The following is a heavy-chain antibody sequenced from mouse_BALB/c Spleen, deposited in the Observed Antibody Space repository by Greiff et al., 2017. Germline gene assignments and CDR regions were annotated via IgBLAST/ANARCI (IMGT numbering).Heavy chain of an antibody. D-gene: IGHD2-2*01. J-gene: IGHJ4*01. CDR1: GFSLTSYG. V-gene: IGHV2-6-2*01. CDR2: IWSDGST. Sequence: VKLMESGPHLVAPSQSLSITCTVSGFSLTSYGVHWVRQPPGKGLEWLVVIWSDGSTTYNSALKSRLSISKDNSKSQVFLKMNSLQTDDTAMYYCARGGYDEVYAMDYWGQGTSVTVSS. CDR3: ARGGYDEVYAMDY.